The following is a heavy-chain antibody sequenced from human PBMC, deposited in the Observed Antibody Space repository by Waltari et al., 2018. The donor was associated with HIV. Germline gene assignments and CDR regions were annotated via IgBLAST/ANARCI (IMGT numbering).Heavy chain of an antibody. D-gene: IGHD4-4*01. CDR2: SYYSGRT. Sequence: QVQLQESGPGLVKPSQTLSLTCTVSGGHISTGGYFWGWVRQRPGKGLEWIGYSYYSGRTHYNPSLESRVSFSVDMSKNQFSMNLTSVSAADTATYYCARAKTQYFEPWGQGILVTVSS. CDR3: ARAKTQYFEP. V-gene: IGHV4-31*03. J-gene: IGHJ5*02. CDR1: GGHISTGGYF.